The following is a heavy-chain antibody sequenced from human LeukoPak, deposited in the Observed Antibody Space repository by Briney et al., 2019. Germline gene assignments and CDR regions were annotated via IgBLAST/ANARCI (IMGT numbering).Heavy chain of an antibody. J-gene: IGHJ4*02. CDR1: GFTFSSYA. CDR3: ARDYYDSSGYYPLGYFDY. Sequence: GGSLRLSCAASGFTFSSYAMHWVRQAPGKGLEWVAVISYDGSDKYYADSVKGRFTISRDNSKNTLYLQMNSLRAEDTAVYYCARDYYDSSGYYPLGYFDYWGQGTLVTVSS. D-gene: IGHD3-22*01. CDR2: ISYDGSDK. V-gene: IGHV3-30-3*01.